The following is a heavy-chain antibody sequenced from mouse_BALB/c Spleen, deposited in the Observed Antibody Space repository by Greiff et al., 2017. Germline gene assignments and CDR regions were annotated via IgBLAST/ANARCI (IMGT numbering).Heavy chain of an antibody. CDR1: GYSFTSYW. J-gene: IGHJ3*01. D-gene: IGHD1-2*01. CDR3: ARGETATTWFAY. CDR2: IDPSDSET. Sequence: QVQLQQSGPQLVRPGASVKISCKASGYSFTSYWMHWVKQRPGQGLEWIGMIDPSDSETRLNQKFKDKATLTVDKSSSTAYMQLSSPTSEDSAVYYCARGETATTWFAYWGQGTLVTVSA. V-gene: IGHV1S127*01.